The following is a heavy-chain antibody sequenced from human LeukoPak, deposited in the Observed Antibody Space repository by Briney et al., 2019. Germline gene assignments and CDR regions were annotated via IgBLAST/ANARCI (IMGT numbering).Heavy chain of an antibody. CDR2: ISAYNGNT. CDR3: ARDQSLPPAGTWSGRYYYYYGMDV. D-gene: IGHD6-13*01. CDR1: GYTFTSYG. J-gene: IGHJ6*02. V-gene: IGHV1-18*01. Sequence: ASVKVSCKASGYTFTSYGISWVRQAPGQGLEWMGWISAYNGNTNYAQKLQGRVTMTTDTSTSTAYMELRSLRSDDTAVYYCARDQSLPPAGTWSGRYYYYYGMDVWGQGTTVTVSS.